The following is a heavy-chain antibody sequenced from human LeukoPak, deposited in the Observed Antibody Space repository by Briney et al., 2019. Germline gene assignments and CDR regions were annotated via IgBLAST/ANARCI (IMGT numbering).Heavy chain of an antibody. CDR2: ITWNSRIV. D-gene: IGHD3-22*01. CDR3: AKALRDSSGFYIYYGIDV. Sequence: PGRSLRLSCAASGFTFDDYAMYWVRQAPGKGLEWVSGITWNSRIVAYADSVKGRFTISRDNAKNSLYLQMNSLRAEDTALYYCAKALRDSSGFYIYYGIDVWGQGTTVTVAS. CDR1: GFTFDDYA. V-gene: IGHV3-9*01. J-gene: IGHJ6*02.